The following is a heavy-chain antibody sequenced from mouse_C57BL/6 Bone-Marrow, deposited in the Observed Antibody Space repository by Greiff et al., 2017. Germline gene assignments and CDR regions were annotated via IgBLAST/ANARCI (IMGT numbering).Heavy chain of an antibody. Sequence: EVHLVESGGGLVQPGGSLKLSCAASGFTFSDYYMYWVRQTPEKRLEWVAYISNGGGSTYYPDTVKGRFTISRDNAKNTLYLQMSRLKSEDTAMYYCARSAGSSCTWFAYWGQGTLVTVSA. V-gene: IGHV5-12*01. J-gene: IGHJ3*01. CDR2: ISNGGGST. CDR3: ARSAGSSCTWFAY. D-gene: IGHD1-1*01. CDR1: GFTFSDYY.